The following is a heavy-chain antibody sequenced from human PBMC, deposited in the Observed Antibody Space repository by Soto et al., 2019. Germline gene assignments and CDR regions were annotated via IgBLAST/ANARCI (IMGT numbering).Heavy chain of an antibody. V-gene: IGHV4-31*03. J-gene: IGHJ6*04. CDR1: GGSIRSGGYY. D-gene: IGHD5-18*01. Sequence: QVQLQESGPGLVKPSQTLSLTCTVSGGSIRSGGYYWSWVRQNPRRGLEWIGNIYYSGTTYYNPYLKTRLTISVATYKYQFCLNVSLVTAADPTVYYCASDRLMATAGTARRFFVLDVWGEGTTGTVSS. CDR3: ASDRLMATAGTARRFFVLDV. CDR2: IYYSGTT.